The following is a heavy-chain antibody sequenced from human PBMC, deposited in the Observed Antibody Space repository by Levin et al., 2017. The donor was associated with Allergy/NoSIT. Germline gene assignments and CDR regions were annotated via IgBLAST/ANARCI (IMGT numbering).Heavy chain of an antibody. V-gene: IGHV4-59*01. Sequence: SETLSLTCTVSGGSISNYYWSWIRQPPGKGLEWIGYIYHSGTTTYNPSLKNRVTISLDTSKNQVSLKVSSVTAADTAVYYCARDPNAYSYIDYWGQGTLVTVSS. CDR2: IYHSGTT. CDR1: GGSISNYY. CDR3: ARDPNAYSYIDY. J-gene: IGHJ4*02. D-gene: IGHD4-11*01.